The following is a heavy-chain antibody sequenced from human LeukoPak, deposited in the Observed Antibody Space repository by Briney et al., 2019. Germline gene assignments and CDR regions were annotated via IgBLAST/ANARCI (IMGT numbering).Heavy chain of an antibody. CDR1: GFAFRTYE. V-gene: IGHV3-48*03. J-gene: IGHJ4*02. CDR3: AKILPDTVTADY. D-gene: IGHD4-11*01. Sequence: GGSLRLSCAASGFAFRTYEMNWVRQAPGKGLEWVSYISNSGSTIYYADSVKGRFTISRDNSKNTLYLQMNSLRAEDTAVYYCAKILPDTVTADYWGQGTLVTVSS. CDR2: ISNSGSTI.